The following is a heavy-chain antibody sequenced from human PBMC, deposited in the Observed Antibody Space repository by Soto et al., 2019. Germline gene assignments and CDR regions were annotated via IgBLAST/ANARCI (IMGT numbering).Heavy chain of an antibody. J-gene: IGHJ6*02. CDR1: GSTLSEFA. V-gene: IGHV1-24*01. D-gene: IGHD1-7*01. CDR3: TTGTFGFDV. CDR2: LNPEGEM. Sequence: GPSVKVSCKVFGSTLSEFAMHWVRQAPGKGLEWMGGLNPEGEMVYAQKFQGRVTMTEDSPTDTAYMELRSLRSDDTAVFYCTTGTFGFDVWGQGTTVTVSS.